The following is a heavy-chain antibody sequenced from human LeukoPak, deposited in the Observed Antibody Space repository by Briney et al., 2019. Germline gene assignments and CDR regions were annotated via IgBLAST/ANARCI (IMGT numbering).Heavy chain of an antibody. Sequence: ASVKVSCKASSYGITSGYTFPKYGINWMRQAPGQGLEWMGWINPNSGGTNYAQKFQGRVTMTRDTSITTVYMELSSLRSDDTAVYYCAREFNSGGSPGYWGQGTLVTVSS. V-gene: IGHV1-2*02. J-gene: IGHJ4*02. D-gene: IGHD2-15*01. CDR3: AREFNSGGSPGY. CDR1: GYTFPKYG. CDR2: INPNSGGT.